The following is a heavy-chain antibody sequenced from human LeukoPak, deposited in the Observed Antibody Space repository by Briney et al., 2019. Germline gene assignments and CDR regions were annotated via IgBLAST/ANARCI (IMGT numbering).Heavy chain of an antibody. CDR1: GGSISSYY. Sequence: SETLSLTCTVSGGSISSYYWSWIRQPPGKGLEWIGYIYYSGSTNYNPSLKSRVTISVDTSKNQFSLKLSSVTAADTAVYYCASLYSSGWYPPREYYFDYWGQGTLVTVSS. D-gene: IGHD6-19*01. V-gene: IGHV4-59*08. J-gene: IGHJ4*02. CDR3: ASLYSSGWYPPREYYFDY. CDR2: IYYSGST.